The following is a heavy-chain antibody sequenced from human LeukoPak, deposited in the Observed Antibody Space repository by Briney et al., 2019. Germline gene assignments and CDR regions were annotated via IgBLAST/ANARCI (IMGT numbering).Heavy chain of an antibody. J-gene: IGHJ4*02. Sequence: ASVKVSYQASGYTFTGSYMHWVRQAPGQGLEWMGWINPNSGGTNYAQKLQGRVTMTRDTAISTAYMELSGLTSDDTAVYYCARDLGDGGVYWGQGTLVTVSS. CDR2: INPNSGGT. CDR3: ARDLGDGGVY. V-gene: IGHV1-2*02. CDR1: GYTFTGSY.